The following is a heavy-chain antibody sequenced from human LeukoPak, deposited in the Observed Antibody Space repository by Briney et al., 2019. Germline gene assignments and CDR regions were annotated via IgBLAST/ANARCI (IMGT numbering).Heavy chain of an antibody. V-gene: IGHV3-9*01. CDR2: ISWNSGTI. CDR1: GFTFDNYA. CDR3: AREQVGGPVSGNSYFDY. D-gene: IGHD4-23*01. J-gene: IGHJ4*02. Sequence: GGSLRLSCAASGFTFDNYAMNWVRQVPGKGLEWISLISWNSGTIGYADSVKGRFTISRDNANNFLYLQMNSLRAEDTALYYCAREQVGGPVSGNSYFDYWGQGTLVTVSS.